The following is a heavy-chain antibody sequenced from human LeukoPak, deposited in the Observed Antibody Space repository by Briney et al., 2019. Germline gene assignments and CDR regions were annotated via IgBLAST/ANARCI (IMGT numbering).Heavy chain of an antibody. CDR1: GFTFSSYG. CDR2: ISYDGSNK. V-gene: IGHV3-30*03. CDR3: ARPSSGYSYGYDFDY. D-gene: IGHD5-18*01. J-gene: IGHJ4*02. Sequence: GRSPRLSCAASGFTFSSYGMHWVRQAPGKGLEWVAVISYDGSNKYYADSVKGRFTISRDNSKNTLYLQMNSLRAEDTAVYYCARPSSGYSYGYDFDYWGQGTLVTVSS.